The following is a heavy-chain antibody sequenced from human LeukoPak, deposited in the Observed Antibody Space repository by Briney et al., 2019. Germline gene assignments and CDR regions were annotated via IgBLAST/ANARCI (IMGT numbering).Heavy chain of an antibody. J-gene: IGHJ5*02. V-gene: IGHV4-30-4*01. D-gene: IGHD4-17*01. Sequence: SETLSLTRTVSGGSISSGDYYWSWIRQPPGKGLEWIGYIYYSGSTYYNPSLKSRVTISVDTSKNQFSLKLSSVTAADTAVYYCATLYGDYERWFDPWGQGTLVTVSS. CDR3: ATLYGDYERWFDP. CDR2: IYYSGST. CDR1: GGSISSGDYY.